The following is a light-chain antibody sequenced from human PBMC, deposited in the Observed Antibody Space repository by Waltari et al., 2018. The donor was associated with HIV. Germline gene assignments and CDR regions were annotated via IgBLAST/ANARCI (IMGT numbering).Light chain of an antibody. Sequence: GEPASISCRSSQSLLHSHGNNYLDWYLQKPGQSPQLLIYLGSNRASGVPDRFSGSGSGTDFTLKINRVEAEDVGVYYCMQALQTPPYTFGQGTKLEIK. CDR1: QSLLHSHGNNY. CDR2: LGS. J-gene: IGKJ2*01. CDR3: MQALQTPPYT. V-gene: IGKV2-28*01.